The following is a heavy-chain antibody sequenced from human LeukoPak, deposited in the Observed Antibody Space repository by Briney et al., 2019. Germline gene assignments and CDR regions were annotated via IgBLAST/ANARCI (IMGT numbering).Heavy chain of an antibody. D-gene: IGHD3-22*01. Sequence: SETLSLTCTVSGGSISSSVYYWDWIRQPPGKGLEWIGSIYYSGSTYYNPSLKSRVTISVDTSKNQFSLKLSSVTAADTAVYYCARHTYYYDSSGYLDYWGQGTLVTVSS. CDR2: IYYSGST. V-gene: IGHV4-39*01. CDR3: ARHTYYYDSSGYLDY. J-gene: IGHJ4*02. CDR1: GGSISSSVYY.